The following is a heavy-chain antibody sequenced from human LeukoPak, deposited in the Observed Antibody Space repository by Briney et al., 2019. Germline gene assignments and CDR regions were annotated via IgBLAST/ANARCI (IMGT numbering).Heavy chain of an antibody. J-gene: IGHJ4*02. D-gene: IGHD3-22*01. CDR3: ARGYYDSSVPRY. Sequence: PGTSLRLSCAASGFSFSTYAMHWVRQAPGKGLDWVAMIWSDASNQYYADSVKGRFTISRDNSKNTLYLQLNSLRAEDTAVYYCARGYYDSSVPRYWGQGTLVTVSS. V-gene: IGHV3-33*01. CDR2: IWSDASNQ. CDR1: GFSFSTYA.